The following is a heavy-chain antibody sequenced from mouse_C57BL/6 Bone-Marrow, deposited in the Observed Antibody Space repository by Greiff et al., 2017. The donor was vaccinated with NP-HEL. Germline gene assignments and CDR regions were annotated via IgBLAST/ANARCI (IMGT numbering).Heavy chain of an antibody. CDR2: IYPGDGDT. CDR1: GYEFSNYW. J-gene: IGHJ3*01. Sequence: QVQLKESGAELVKPRASVKISCKASGYEFSNYWMNWVKQRPGKGLEWIGQIYPGDGDTNYNGKFKDKATLTADKSSSTAYMQLSRLTSEDSAVYFCARGAYWGQGTLVTVSA. CDR3: ARGAY. V-gene: IGHV1-80*01.